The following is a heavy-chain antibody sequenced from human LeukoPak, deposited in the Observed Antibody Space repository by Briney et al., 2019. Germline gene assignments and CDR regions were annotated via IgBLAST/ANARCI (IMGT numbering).Heavy chain of an antibody. V-gene: IGHV3-48*01. J-gene: IGHJ4*02. D-gene: IGHD5-18*01. Sequence: PGGSLRLSCAASGFTFRSSWMSWVRQSPGKGLEWVSYIGSTSSTIYYADPVKGRFTISRDDSENTLYLQMNSLRAEDTAVYYCAKVDAYSYGILDYWGQGTLVTVSS. CDR3: AKVDAYSYGILDY. CDR1: GFTFRSSW. CDR2: IGSTSSTI.